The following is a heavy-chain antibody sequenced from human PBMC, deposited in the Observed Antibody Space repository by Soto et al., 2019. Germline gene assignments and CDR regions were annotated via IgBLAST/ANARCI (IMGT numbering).Heavy chain of an antibody. V-gene: IGHV3-33*06. CDR1: GFTFSSYG. CDR2: IWYDGSNK. D-gene: IGHD3-3*01. Sequence: PGGSLRLSYAASGFTFSSYGMHWVRQAPGKGLEWVAVIWYDGSNKYYADSVKGRFTISRDNSKNTLYLQMNSLRAEDTAVYYWPKVRAPHYFFLSGYTGRGNYYYYVMDFWVQGTTVTVSS. J-gene: IGHJ6*01. CDR3: PKVRAPHYFFLSGYTGRGNYYYYVMDF.